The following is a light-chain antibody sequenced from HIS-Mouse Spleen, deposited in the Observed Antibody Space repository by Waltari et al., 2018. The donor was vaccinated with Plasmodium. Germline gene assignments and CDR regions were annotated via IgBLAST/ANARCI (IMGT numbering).Light chain of an antibody. Sequence: IQMTQSPFSLSASVGDRVTITCRASQSISSYLNWYQQKPVKAPKLLIYSASSLQSGVPSRFSGSGSGTDFTLTISSLQPEDFATYYCQQNYNTWTFGQGTKVEIK. J-gene: IGKJ1*01. V-gene: IGKV1-39*01. CDR1: QSISSY. CDR3: QQNYNTWT. CDR2: SAS.